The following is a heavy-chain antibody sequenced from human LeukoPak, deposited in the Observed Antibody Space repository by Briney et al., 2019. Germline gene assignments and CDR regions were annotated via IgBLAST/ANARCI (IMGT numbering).Heavy chain of an antibody. V-gene: IGHV1-18*01. D-gene: IGHD5-12*01. J-gene: IGHJ4*02. CDR2: ISAYNGNT. CDR1: GYTFTIYG. CDR3: AVSGYDLREGYYFDF. Sequence: ASVKFSCKASGYTFTIYGISWVGQAPGQGLEWMGWISAYNGNTDYAQKLQGRVTMTTDTSTSTAYMELRSLRSDDTAVYYCAVSGYDLREGYYFDFWGQGTLVTVSS.